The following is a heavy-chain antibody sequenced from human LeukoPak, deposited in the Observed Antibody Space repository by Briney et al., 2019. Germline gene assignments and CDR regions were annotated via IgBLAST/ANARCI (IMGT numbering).Heavy chain of an antibody. CDR1: GFTVSSNY. J-gene: IGHJ4*02. CDR2: IYSGGST. V-gene: IGHV3-53*01. Sequence: GFLRLSCAASGFTVSSNYMSWVRQAPGKGLEWVSVIYSGGSTYYADSVKGRFTISRDNSKNTLYLQMNSLRAEDTAVYYCARSSGDNRGVDYWGQGTLVTVFS. D-gene: IGHD7-27*01. CDR3: ARSSGDNRGVDY.